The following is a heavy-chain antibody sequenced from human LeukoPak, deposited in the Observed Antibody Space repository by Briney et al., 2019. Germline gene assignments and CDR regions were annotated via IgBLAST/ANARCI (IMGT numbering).Heavy chain of an antibody. Sequence: PGGSLRLSYAASGFTFSSYSMNWVRQAPGKGLEWVSYISSSSSTIYYADSVKGRFTISRDNAKNSLYLQMNSLRDEDTAVYYCARVDDSSIAAAYYYYGMDVWGQGTTVTVSS. CDR2: ISSSSSTI. J-gene: IGHJ6*02. CDR3: ARVDDSSIAAAYYYYGMDV. D-gene: IGHD6-13*01. CDR1: GFTFSSYS. V-gene: IGHV3-48*02.